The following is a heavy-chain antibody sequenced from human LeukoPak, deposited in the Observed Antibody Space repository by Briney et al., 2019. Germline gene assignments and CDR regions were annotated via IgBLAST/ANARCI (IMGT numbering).Heavy chain of an antibody. Sequence: ASVKVSCKASGYTFTTYVINWVRQAPGQGLEWMGWISPYNGNTHYAETLQGRVTISTDTSTSTGYMELRSLTSEDTAVYYCAGIPQGGWSGYYYFDYWGQGTLVTVSS. D-gene: IGHD3-3*01. CDR2: ISPYNGNT. CDR1: GYTFTTYV. J-gene: IGHJ4*02. V-gene: IGHV1-18*01. CDR3: AGIPQGGWSGYYYFDY.